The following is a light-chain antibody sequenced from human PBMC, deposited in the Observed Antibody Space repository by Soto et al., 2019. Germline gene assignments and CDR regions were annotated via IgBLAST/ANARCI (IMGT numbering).Light chain of an antibody. CDR3: AAWDDSLIYV. CDR2: RNN. Sequence: QSVLTQPPSASGTPGQRVTISCSGSSSNIGTNTVNWYQQLPGTAPKLLIYRNNQRPSGVPVRFSGSKSGTSASLAISGLQSDDEADYYCAAWDDSLIYVFGSGTKLTVL. CDR1: SSNIGTNT. J-gene: IGLJ1*01. V-gene: IGLV1-44*01.